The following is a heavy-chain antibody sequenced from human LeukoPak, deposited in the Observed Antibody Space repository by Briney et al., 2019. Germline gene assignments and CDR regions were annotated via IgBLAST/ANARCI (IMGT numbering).Heavy chain of an antibody. J-gene: IGHJ5*02. CDR3: ARRLTQYDCFDP. D-gene: IGHD2-2*01. CDR1: GDSVSSNSVT. Sequence: SQTLSLTCATSGDSVSSNSVTWNWIRQSPSRGLEWLGRTYYRSTWYNDYAVSVRGQITVNPDTSKNQFSLHLNSVTPEDTAVYYCARRLTQYDCFDPWGQGILVTVSS. V-gene: IGHV6-1*01. CDR2: TYYRSTWYN.